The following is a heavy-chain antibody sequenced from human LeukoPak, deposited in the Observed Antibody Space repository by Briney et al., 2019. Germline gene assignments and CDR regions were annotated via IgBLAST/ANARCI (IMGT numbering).Heavy chain of an antibody. V-gene: IGHV1-2*02. J-gene: IGHJ4*02. CDR3: ARGFRGDNFDY. CDR2: INPNSGGT. Sequence: ASVKVSCKASGYSFTGYYIHWVRQAPGQGLEWMGWINPNSGGTKYAQMFQGRVTMTRDTSISTVYLELSRLKSDDTAVYFCARGFRGDNFDYWGQGTLVTVSS. D-gene: IGHD7-27*01. CDR1: GYSFTGYY.